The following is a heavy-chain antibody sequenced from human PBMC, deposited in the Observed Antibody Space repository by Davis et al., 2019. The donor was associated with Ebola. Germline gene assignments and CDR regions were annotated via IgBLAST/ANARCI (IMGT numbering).Heavy chain of an antibody. V-gene: IGHV1-2*02. Sequence: ASVKVSCKASGYTFTSYYMHWVRQAPGQGLEWMGWINPDSGATNYAHNFQGRVTMTRDTSISTAYIELSRLRSDDTAVYYCAREMAVAGLDYWGQGTLVTVSS. CDR1: GYTFTSYY. CDR2: INPDSGAT. J-gene: IGHJ4*02. D-gene: IGHD6-19*01. CDR3: AREMAVAGLDY.